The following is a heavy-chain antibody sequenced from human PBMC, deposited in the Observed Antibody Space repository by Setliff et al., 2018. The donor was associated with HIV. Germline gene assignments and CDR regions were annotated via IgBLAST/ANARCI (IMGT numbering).Heavy chain of an antibody. CDR1: GYTFTNYG. D-gene: IGHD1-26*01. Sequence: ASVKVSCKASGYTFTNYGISWVQQAPGQGLEWMGWISAYNGNTNYAQKLQDRVTMTTDTSTSTAYMELRSLRSDDTAVYYCARILVGVDDAFDIWGQGTMVTVSS. V-gene: IGHV1-18*01. CDR3: ARILVGVDDAFDI. CDR2: ISAYNGNT. J-gene: IGHJ3*02.